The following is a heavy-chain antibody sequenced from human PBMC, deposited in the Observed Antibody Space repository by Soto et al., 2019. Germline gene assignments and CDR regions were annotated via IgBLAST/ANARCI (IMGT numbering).Heavy chain of an antibody. V-gene: IGHV3-9*01. Sequence: EVQLVESGGGLVQPGRSLRLSCAASGFTFDDYAMHWVRQAPGKGLEWVSGISWNSGSIGYADSVKGRFTISRDNAKNSLYLQMNSLRAEDTALYYCAKDINQGIAAAGINFDYWGQGTLVTVSS. J-gene: IGHJ4*02. CDR2: ISWNSGSI. D-gene: IGHD6-13*01. CDR3: AKDINQGIAAAGINFDY. CDR1: GFTFDDYA.